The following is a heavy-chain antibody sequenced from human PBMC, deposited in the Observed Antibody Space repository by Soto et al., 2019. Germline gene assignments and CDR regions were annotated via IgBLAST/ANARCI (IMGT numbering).Heavy chain of an antibody. CDR2: INHSGST. CDR3: ARSKRDLRYCSSTSCYLGGYYYYGMDV. Sequence: LSLTCAVYGGSFSGYYWSWIRQPPGKGLEWIGEINHSGSTNYNPSLKSRVTISVDTSKNQFSLKLSSVTAADTAVYYCARSKRDLRYCSSTSCYLGGYYYYGMDVWGQGTTVTVSS. V-gene: IGHV4-34*01. J-gene: IGHJ6*02. D-gene: IGHD2-2*01. CDR1: GGSFSGYY.